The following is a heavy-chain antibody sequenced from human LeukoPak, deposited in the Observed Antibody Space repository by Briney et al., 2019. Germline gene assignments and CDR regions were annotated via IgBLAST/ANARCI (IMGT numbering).Heavy chain of an antibody. CDR2: IRYNGSNT. D-gene: IGHD4-17*01. CDR3: AKGSRTTVNT. J-gene: IGHJ5*02. V-gene: IGHV3-30*02. CDR1: GFTFSCYV. Sequence: GGSLRLSCAASGFTFSCYVMQWVRQAPGKGLEGVAFIRYNGSNTYYADYVKGRFTISRDNSKNTLYLQMNSLRAEDTAVYYCAKGSRTTVNTWGQGTLVTVSS.